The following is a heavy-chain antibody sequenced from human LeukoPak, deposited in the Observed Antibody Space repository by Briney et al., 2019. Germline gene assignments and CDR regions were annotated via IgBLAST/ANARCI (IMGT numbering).Heavy chain of an antibody. CDR1: GFTFSSYA. CDR3: AKYVFLYGSGSYLAH. D-gene: IGHD3-10*01. J-gene: IGHJ4*02. CDR2: INGSGGRT. Sequence: GGSLRLSCAASGFTFSSYAMHWVRQAPGKGLEWLTGINGSGGRTYYADSVRGRFIVSRDNSQNTVNLEIHSLRAEDTAVYYCAKYVFLYGSGSYLAHWGQGTLVTVSS. V-gene: IGHV3-23*01.